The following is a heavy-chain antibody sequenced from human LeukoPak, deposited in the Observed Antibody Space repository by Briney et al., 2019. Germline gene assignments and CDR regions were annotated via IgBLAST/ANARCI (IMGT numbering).Heavy chain of an antibody. CDR3: ARDAQDIVATTGAFDI. CDR2: IWHDGSNK. CDR1: GFTFSSYG. D-gene: IGHD5-12*01. Sequence: PGGSLRLSCAASGFTFSSYGMHWVRQAPGKGLEWVAVIWHDGSNKYYADSVKGRFTISRDNSKNTLYLQMNSLRAEDTAVYYCARDAQDIVATTGAFDIWGQGTMVTVSS. V-gene: IGHV3-33*01. J-gene: IGHJ3*02.